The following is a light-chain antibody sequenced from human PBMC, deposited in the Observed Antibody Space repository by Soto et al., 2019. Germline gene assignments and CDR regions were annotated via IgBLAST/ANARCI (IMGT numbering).Light chain of an antibody. Sequence: EIVLTPSPGTLSLSPGERATLSCRASQSVSSSYLAWYQQKPGQAPRLLIYGASSRATGIPDRFSGSGSGTDFTLTISRLEPEDVAFYYCQQYGSSPQTFGQGTKVEIK. CDR2: GAS. CDR3: QQYGSSPQT. J-gene: IGKJ1*01. V-gene: IGKV3-20*01. CDR1: QSVSSSY.